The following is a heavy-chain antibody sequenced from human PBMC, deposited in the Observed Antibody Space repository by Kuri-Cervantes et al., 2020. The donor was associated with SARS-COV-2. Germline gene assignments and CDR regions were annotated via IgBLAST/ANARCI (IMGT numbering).Heavy chain of an antibody. D-gene: IGHD5-18*01. Sequence: ASVKVSCKASGGTFNSNVVSWVRQAPGKGLEWMGGFDPEDGETIYAQKFQGRVTMTEDTSTDTAYMELSSLRSEGTAVYYCATGPPVDTATWFDPWGQGTLVTVSS. CDR3: ATGPPVDTATWFDP. J-gene: IGHJ5*02. CDR2: FDPEDGET. CDR1: GGTFNSNV. V-gene: IGHV1-24*01.